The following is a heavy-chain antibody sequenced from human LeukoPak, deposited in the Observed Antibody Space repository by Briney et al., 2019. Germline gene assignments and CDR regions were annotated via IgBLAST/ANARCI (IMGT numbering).Heavy chain of an antibody. CDR2: IYYSGST. Sequence: PSETLSLTCTVSGGSTSSYYWNWIRQPPGKELEWIGNIYYSGSTNYNPYLKSRVTISIDTSKNQFSLKVNSAIAADTAAYYCARESMYSSVGSYGFDIWGQGTMVTVSS. V-gene: IGHV4-59*01. CDR3: ARESMYSSVGSYGFDI. J-gene: IGHJ3*02. D-gene: IGHD3-10*01. CDR1: GGSTSSYY.